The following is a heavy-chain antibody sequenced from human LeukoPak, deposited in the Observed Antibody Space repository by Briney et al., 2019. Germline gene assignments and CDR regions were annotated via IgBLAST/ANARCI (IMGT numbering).Heavy chain of an antibody. CDR2: INPNSGGT. D-gene: IGHD3-10*01. CDR1: GYTFTGYY. J-gene: IGHJ4*02. V-gene: IGHV1-2*06. CDR3: ARGLLWFGELLHDY. Sequence: GASVKVSCKASGYTFTGYYMHWVRQAPGQGLEWMGRINPNSGGTNYAQKFQGRVTMTRDTSISTAYMELSRLRSDDTAVYYCARGLLWFGELLHDYWGQGTLVTVSS.